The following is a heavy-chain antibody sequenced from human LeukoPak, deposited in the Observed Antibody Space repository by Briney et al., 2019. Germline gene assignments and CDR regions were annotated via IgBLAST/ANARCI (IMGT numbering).Heavy chain of an antibody. Sequence: GASVKVSCKASGYTFTGYYMHWVRQAPGQGLEWMGWINPNSGGTNYAQKFQGRVTMTRDTSISTAYMELSRLRSDDTAVYYCARVSSRGPSTNWFDPWGQGTLVTVSS. CDR3: ARVSSRGPSTNWFDP. J-gene: IGHJ5*02. CDR1: GYTFTGYY. V-gene: IGHV1-2*02. CDR2: INPNSGGT. D-gene: IGHD6-13*01.